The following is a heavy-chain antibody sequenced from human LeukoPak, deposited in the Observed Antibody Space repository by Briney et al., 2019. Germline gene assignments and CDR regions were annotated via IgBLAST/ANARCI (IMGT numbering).Heavy chain of an antibody. CDR1: GFTFSSYG. Sequence: GGSLRLSCAASGFTFSSYGMHWVRQAPGKGLVWVTFILYDGSHEYYADSVKGRFTSSRDNSKNTLYLQMNSLRPEDTAVYYCAKGGEGGSHRYFEYWGQGTPVTVSS. CDR2: ILYDGSHE. D-gene: IGHD1-26*01. J-gene: IGHJ4*02. V-gene: IGHV3-30*02. CDR3: AKGGEGGSHRYFEY.